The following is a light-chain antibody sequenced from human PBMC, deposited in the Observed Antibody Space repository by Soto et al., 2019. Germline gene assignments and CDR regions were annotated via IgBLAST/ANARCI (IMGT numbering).Light chain of an antibody. CDR3: ASWDDRLSGPI. Sequence: QSVMTQTPSASGTPGQRVTISCSGSSSNIGSNSVNWYQQLPGTAPKLLIYNIDQRPSGVPDRFLGSKSGSYASLAISGLQSEDEADYYCASWDDRLSGPIFGGGTKLTVL. CDR1: SSNIGSNS. CDR2: NID. J-gene: IGLJ2*01. V-gene: IGLV1-44*01.